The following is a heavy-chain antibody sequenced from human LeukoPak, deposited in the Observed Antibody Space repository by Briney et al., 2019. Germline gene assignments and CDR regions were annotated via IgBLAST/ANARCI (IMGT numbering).Heavy chain of an antibody. CDR1: GFTFSSYA. J-gene: IGHJ4*02. Sequence: GGSLRLSCAASGFTFSSYAMSWVRQAPGKGLEWVSAISGSGGSTYYADSVKGRFTISRDNSKNTLYLQMNSLRAEDTAVYYCAKEFPPMNYYDSSGYSNYWGQGTLVTVSS. D-gene: IGHD3-22*01. CDR2: ISGSGGST. CDR3: AKEFPPMNYYDSSGYSNY. V-gene: IGHV3-23*01.